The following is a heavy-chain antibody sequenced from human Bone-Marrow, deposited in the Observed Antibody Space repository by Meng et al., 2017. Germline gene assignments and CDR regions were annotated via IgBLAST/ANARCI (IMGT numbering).Heavy chain of an antibody. CDR2: ISSSSSYI. CDR1: GFTFSSYS. Sequence: GGSLRLSCAASGFTFSSYSMNWVRQAPGKGLEWVSSISSSSSYIYYADSVKGRFTISRDNAKNSLYLQMNSLRAEDTAMYYCAREGCEAAAGTENWFDHWGQGTQVTVSS. V-gene: IGHV3-21*04. J-gene: IGHJ5*02. CDR3: AREGCEAAAGTENWFDH. D-gene: IGHD6-13*01.